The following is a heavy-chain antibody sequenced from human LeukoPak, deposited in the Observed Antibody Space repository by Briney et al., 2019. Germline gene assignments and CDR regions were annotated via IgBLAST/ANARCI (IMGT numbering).Heavy chain of an antibody. D-gene: IGHD4-23*01. CDR2: ISGGATST. V-gene: IGHV3-23*01. CDR3: AKDSPVATY. J-gene: IGHJ4*02. CDR1: GFRLSDYG. Sequence: GGSLRLSCAASGFRLSDYGMTWVRQAPGKGLEWVSAISGGATSTYYADSVKGRSTISRDNSKNTLYLQMSSLRADDTAVYYCAKDSPVATYWGQGTLVTVSS.